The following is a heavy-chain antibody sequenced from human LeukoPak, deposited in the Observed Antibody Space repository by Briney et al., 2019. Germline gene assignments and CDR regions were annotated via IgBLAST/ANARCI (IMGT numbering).Heavy chain of an antibody. J-gene: IGHJ3*02. CDR2: IIPIFGTA. CDR1: GGTFSGYA. CDR3: ARDLIQRYAFDI. Sequence: SVRVSCKASGGTFSGYAISWVRQDLGQRLEWMGGIIPIFGTANYAQKFQGRVTLTTDESTSTAYMELSSLRSEDTAVYYCARDLIQRYAFDIWGQGTMVTVSS. D-gene: IGHD5-18*01. V-gene: IGHV1-69*05.